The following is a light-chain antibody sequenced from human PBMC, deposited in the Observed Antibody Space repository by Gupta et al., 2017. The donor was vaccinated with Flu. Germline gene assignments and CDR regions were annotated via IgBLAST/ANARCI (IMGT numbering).Light chain of an antibody. V-gene: IGKV1-16*02. CDR1: QGINNY. J-gene: IGKJ2*01. CDR3: QRYNSDPPEDT. Sequence: SLSASVRDRVTIPCRASQGINNYLAWFQQKPGTAPKSLTYAASSLQRGVPSKFSGSGSGTAFTRTISSLQPEDFATSYWQRYNSDPPEDTFGQGTKLEIK. CDR2: AAS.